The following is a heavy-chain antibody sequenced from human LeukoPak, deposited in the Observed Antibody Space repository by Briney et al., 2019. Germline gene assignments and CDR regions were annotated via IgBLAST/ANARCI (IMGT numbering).Heavy chain of an antibody. CDR3: ARVGSPIHYGMEV. Sequence: GGSLRLSCAASGFNFNNNEMNWVLQAPGEGLEWVSYISSSGSAIYYADSVRGRFTISRDNANNSLYLQMNSLRVEDTAVYYCARVGSPIHYGMEVRGQGTTVTVSS. J-gene: IGHJ6*02. CDR2: ISSSGSAI. CDR1: GFNFNNNE. V-gene: IGHV3-48*03. D-gene: IGHD6-19*01.